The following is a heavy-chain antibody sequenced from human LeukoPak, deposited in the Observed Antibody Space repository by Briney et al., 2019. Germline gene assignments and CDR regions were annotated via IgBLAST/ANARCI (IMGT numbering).Heavy chain of an antibody. CDR1: GGSISSSSYY. CDR3: ARHWSRDGYNPTLVY. J-gene: IGHJ4*02. D-gene: IGHD5-24*01. CDR2: IYYSGRT. Sequence: SETLSLTCTVSGGSISSSSYYWTWIRQPPGQGLEWIGYIYYSGRTNYNPSLKSRVTISVDTSKNQFSLKLSSVTAADTAVYYCARHWSRDGYNPTLVYWGQGTLVTVSS. V-gene: IGHV4-61*05.